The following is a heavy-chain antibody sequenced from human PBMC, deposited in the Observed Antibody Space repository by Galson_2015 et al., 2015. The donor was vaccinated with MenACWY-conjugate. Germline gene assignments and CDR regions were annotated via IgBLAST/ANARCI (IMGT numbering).Heavy chain of an antibody. CDR3: AKDLRTIFQLVFDV. CDR1: GFRFGDYA. Sequence: SLRLSCAGSGFRFGDYAMTWVRQAPGKGLEWISTISGSGGSTYYADSVKGRFTISSDNSKNTLFLQMTSLRADDTAIYYCAKDLRTIFQLVFDVWGQGTLVTVSS. CDR2: ISGSGGST. D-gene: IGHD2-15*01. V-gene: IGHV3-23*01. J-gene: IGHJ4*02.